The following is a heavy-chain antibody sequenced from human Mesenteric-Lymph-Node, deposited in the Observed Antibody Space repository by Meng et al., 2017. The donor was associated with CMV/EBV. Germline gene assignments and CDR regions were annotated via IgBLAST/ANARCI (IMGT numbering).Heavy chain of an antibody. V-gene: IGHV3-15*01. CDR2: IKSKTDGGTT. D-gene: IGHD5-12*01. J-gene: IGHJ4*02. CDR1: GFTFSNAW. Sequence: CAASGFTFSNAWMSWVRQAAGKGLEWVGRIKSKTDGGTTDYAAPVKGRFTISRDDSKNTLYLQMNSLKTEDTAVYYCTSLIVATIADWGQGTLVTVSS. CDR3: TSLIVATIAD.